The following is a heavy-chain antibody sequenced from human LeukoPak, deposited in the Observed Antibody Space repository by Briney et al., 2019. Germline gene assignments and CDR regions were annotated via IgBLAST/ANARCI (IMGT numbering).Heavy chain of an antibody. CDR1: GFTVSSNY. CDR3: ARDGDEYSYGYGDAFDI. CDR2: IYSGGST. Sequence: GGSLRLSCAASGFTVSSNYMSWVRQAPGKGLEWVSIIYSGGSTFYADSVRGRFTISRDNAKNSLYLQMNSLRVEDTAVYYCARDGDEYSYGYGDAFDIWGQGTMVTVSS. D-gene: IGHD5-18*01. V-gene: IGHV3-53*01. J-gene: IGHJ3*02.